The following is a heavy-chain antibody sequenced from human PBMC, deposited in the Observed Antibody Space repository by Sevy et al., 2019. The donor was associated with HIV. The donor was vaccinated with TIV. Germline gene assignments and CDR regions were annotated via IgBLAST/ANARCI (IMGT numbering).Heavy chain of an antibody. CDR2: ITRDGKTK. Sequence: GGFLRLSCAASGFSFSSSSMNWLRQAPGKGLEWIAYITRDGKTKYYADFVKGRFTISRDNAQNSLFLQLNSLRDDDTHAYYCARDYSGSYYRFDLWGHGTLVTVSS. D-gene: IGHD1-26*01. V-gene: IGHV3-48*02. CDR1: GFSFSSSS. CDR3: ARDYSGSYYRFDL. J-gene: IGHJ4*01.